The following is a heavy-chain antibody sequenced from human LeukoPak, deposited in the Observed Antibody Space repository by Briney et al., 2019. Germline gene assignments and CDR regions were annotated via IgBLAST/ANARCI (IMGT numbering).Heavy chain of an antibody. J-gene: IGHJ6*02. D-gene: IGHD2-2*01. V-gene: IGHV3-53*01. Sequence: PGGSLRLSCTASGFTVSSNYMSWVRQAPGKGLEWVSVIYSGGSTYYADSVKGRFTISRDNSKNTLYLQMNSLRAEDTAVYYCARMPPYYYYGMDVWGQGTTVTVSS. CDR1: GFTVSSNY. CDR3: ARMPPYYYYGMDV. CDR2: IYSGGST.